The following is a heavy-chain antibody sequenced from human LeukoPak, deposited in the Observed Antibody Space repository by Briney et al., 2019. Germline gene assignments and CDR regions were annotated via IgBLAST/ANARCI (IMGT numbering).Heavy chain of an antibody. Sequence: GGSLRLSCAASGFTFSSYWMSWVRQAPGKGLEWVANIKQDGSEKYYVDSVKGRFTISRDNAKNSLYLQMNSLRAEDTAVYYCARFHLSPPLYYYYYGMDVWGQGTTVTVSS. CDR3: ARFHLSPPLYYYYYGMDV. J-gene: IGHJ6*02. CDR2: IKQDGSEK. CDR1: GFTFSSYW. V-gene: IGHV3-7*01.